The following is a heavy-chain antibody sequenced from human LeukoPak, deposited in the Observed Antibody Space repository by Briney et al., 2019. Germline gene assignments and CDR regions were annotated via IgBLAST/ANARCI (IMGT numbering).Heavy chain of an antibody. J-gene: IGHJ3*02. CDR1: GFTFSNFD. CDR2: IGTAGDT. Sequence: GGSLRLSCATSGFTFSNFDLHWVRQATGEGLEWVSAIGTAGDTYYPDSVKGRFTISRDNAKNSFYLQMNNLRAGDTAVDYCSRGGAPAGYAYDIWGHGTVVTVSS. V-gene: IGHV3-13*01. D-gene: IGHD6-13*01. CDR3: SRGGAPAGYAYDI.